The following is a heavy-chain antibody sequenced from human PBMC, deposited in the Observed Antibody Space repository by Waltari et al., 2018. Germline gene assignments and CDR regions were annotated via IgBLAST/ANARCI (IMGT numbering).Heavy chain of an antibody. V-gene: IGHV3-9*01. D-gene: IGHD1-26*01. Sequence: EVQLVESGGGLVQPGRSLRLSCAASGFTFDDYDLHWIRQAPGKGLEWVSVISWNSGSIGDADSVKGRFTISRDNAKNSLYLQMNSLRAEDTALYYCAKDRGVGATSNFDYWGQGTLVTVSS. J-gene: IGHJ4*02. CDR2: ISWNSGSI. CDR1: GFTFDDYD. CDR3: AKDRGVGATSNFDY.